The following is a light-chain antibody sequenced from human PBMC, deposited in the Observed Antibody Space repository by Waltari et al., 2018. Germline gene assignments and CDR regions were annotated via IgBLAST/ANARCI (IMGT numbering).Light chain of an antibody. CDR1: SNDIGNYDL. V-gene: IGLV2-23*01. J-gene: IGLJ1*01. CDR3: FSFVAANSFV. CDR2: GAT. Sequence: QSALTQPASVSGSPGPSITPSCTGTSNDIGNYDLVSWYQQRPGEAPKLLMYGATKRPSGVSNRFSGSKSGKTASLTISGLQTEDEADYYCFSFVAANSFVVGPGTKVTVL.